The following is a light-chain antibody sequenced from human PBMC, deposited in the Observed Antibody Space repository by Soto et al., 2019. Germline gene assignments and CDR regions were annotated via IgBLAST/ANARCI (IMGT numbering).Light chain of an antibody. V-gene: IGKV1-5*01. J-gene: IGKJ3*01. Sequence: IQMTQSPSTLSASVVYRVTITFRASQSISSWLAWYQQKPGKAPKLLIHGASSLQSGVPSRFSGSGSGTEFTLTISSLQPDDFATYYCQHYNSYSSFGPGTKVDIK. CDR1: QSISSW. CDR2: GAS. CDR3: QHYNSYSS.